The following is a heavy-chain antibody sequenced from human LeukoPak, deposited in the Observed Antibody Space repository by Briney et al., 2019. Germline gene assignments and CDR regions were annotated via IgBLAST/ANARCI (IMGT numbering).Heavy chain of an antibody. CDR1: GYTFTSYW. V-gene: IGHV5-51*01. D-gene: IGHD2-2*02. CDR3: ARDIVVVPAAIKDYYYYGMDV. J-gene: IGHJ6*02. CDR2: IYPGDSDT. Sequence: GESLKISCKGSGYTFTSYWINWVRQMPGKGLEWMGIIYPGDSDTRYSPSFQGQVTISADKSISTAYLQWSSLKASDTSMYYCARDIVVVPAAIKDYYYYGMDVWGQGTTVTVSS.